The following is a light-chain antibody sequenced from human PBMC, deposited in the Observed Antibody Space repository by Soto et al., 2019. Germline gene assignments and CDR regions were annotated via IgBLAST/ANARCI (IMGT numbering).Light chain of an antibody. CDR2: QTS. J-gene: IGKJ1*01. V-gene: IGKV3D-11*03. CDR3: QQYGSSIQT. CDR1: QYINTR. Sequence: EIVLTQSPATLSSFPGDRVTLSCRASQYINTRLAWYQHRPGQSPRLLIYQTSLRAAGIPARFSASGSGTDFTLTISDVQPEDFAVYYCQQYGSSIQTFGQGTKVDIK.